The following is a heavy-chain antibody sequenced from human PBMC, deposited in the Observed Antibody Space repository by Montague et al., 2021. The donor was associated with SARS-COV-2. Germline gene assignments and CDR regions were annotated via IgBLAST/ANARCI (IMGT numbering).Heavy chain of an antibody. CDR2: IFYRGST. V-gene: IGHV4-59*12. J-gene: IGHJ5*02. CDR1: GDSLTYFY. D-gene: IGHD6-13*01. CDR3: ARGKYSSSWYGTRPFDP. Sequence: SETLSLTCTVSGDSLTYFYWSWIRQSPGKGLEWIGNIFYRGSTNYNPSLKSRVTISVDTSKNQFSLNLTSVTAADTAVYYCARGKYSSSWYGTRPFDPWGQGTLVTVSS.